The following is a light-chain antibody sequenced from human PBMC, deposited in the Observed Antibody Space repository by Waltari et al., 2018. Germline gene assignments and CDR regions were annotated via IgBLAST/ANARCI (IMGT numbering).Light chain of an antibody. Sequence: IQLTQSPSSLSASVGDTVTITCRASQGIANYLAWYQQKPGKPPNPLIYGASTLQNGVPSRFSGSGSATRFTLTINSLQPEDFATYYCQQLNTYFPLTFGGGTKVEIK. CDR1: QGIANY. V-gene: IGKV1-9*01. CDR2: GAS. CDR3: QQLNTYFPLT. J-gene: IGKJ4*01.